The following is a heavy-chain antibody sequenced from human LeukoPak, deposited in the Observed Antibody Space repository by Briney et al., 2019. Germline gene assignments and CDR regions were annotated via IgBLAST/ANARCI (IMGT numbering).Heavy chain of an antibody. Sequence: GGSLRLSCAASGFTFSSYAMHWVRQAPGKGLEWVAVISYDGSNKYYADSVKGRFTISRDNSKNTLYLQMNSLRAEDTAVYYCARFPPPDYGNHAIDDYWGQGTLVTVSS. V-gene: IGHV3-30-3*01. CDR2: ISYDGSNK. CDR3: ARFPPPDYGNHAIDDY. CDR1: GFTFSSYA. J-gene: IGHJ4*02. D-gene: IGHD4-11*01.